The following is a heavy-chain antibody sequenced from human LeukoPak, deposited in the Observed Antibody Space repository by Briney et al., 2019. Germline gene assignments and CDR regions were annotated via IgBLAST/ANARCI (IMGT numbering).Heavy chain of an antibody. CDR1: GYTFTSYS. V-gene: IGHV1-18*01. CDR2: ISAYSGNT. Sequence: GASVKLSCKASGYTFTSYSISRVRQGPGQGLEWMWWISAYSGNTNYAQKLQGRVTMTTDTSTSTAYMELRSLRSDDTAVYYCARDGLPYYDSSGFPPDYWGQGTLVTVSS. D-gene: IGHD3-22*01. CDR3: ARDGLPYYDSSGFPPDY. J-gene: IGHJ4*02.